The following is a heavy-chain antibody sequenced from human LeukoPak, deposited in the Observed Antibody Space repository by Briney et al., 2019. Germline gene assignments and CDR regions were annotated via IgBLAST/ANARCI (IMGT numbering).Heavy chain of an antibody. CDR3: AKEGTRSVGPPDY. CDR1: GFIFSRYW. Sequence: GGSLRLSCAGSGFIFSRYWMSWVRQAPGKGLEWVASIKQDESEKYYVDPVKGRFTISRDNTKNSLFLQMNSLRVDDTAVYFCAKEGTRSVGPPDYWGQGTLVTVSS. J-gene: IGHJ4*02. CDR2: IKQDESEK. D-gene: IGHD1-26*01. V-gene: IGHV3-7*01.